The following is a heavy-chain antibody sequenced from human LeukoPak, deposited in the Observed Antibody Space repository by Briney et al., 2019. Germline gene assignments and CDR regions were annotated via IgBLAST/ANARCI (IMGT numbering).Heavy chain of an antibody. CDR2: IYYTGST. V-gene: IGHV4-59*08. CDR3: ARSHCGGDCYSGNWFDP. CDR1: GDSISSDY. D-gene: IGHD2-21*02. J-gene: IGHJ5*02. Sequence: PSETLSLTCAVSGDSISSDYWSCVRQRPPKGLEWVGYIYYTGSTNYNPSLKSRVTISVDTSKNQFSLKLSSVTAADTAVYYCARSHCGGDCYSGNWFDPWGQGTLVTVSS.